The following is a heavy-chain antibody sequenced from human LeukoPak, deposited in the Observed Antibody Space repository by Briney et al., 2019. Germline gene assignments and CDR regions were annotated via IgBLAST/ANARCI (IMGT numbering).Heavy chain of an antibody. D-gene: IGHD4-17*01. CDR2: INHSGST. V-gene: IGHV4-34*01. CDR3: AGTTRYGDHHGYFDY. CDR1: GGSFSGYY. J-gene: IGHJ4*02. Sequence: SETLSLTCAVYGGSFSGYYWSWIRQPPGKGLEWIGEINHSGSTNYNPSLKSRVTISVDTSKNQFPLKLSSVTAADTAVYYCAGTTRYGDHHGYFDYWGQGTLVTVSS.